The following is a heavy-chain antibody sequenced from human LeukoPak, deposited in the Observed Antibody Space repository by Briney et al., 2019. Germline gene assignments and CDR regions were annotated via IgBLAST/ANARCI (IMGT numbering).Heavy chain of an antibody. Sequence: SETLSLTYTVSGGSISSYYWSWIRQPPGKGLEWIGYIYYSGSTNYNPSLKSRVTISVDTSKNQFSLKLSSVTAADTAVYYCARMSQQLVDYWGQGTLVTVSS. V-gene: IGHV4-59*01. CDR2: IYYSGST. J-gene: IGHJ4*02. CDR1: GGSISSYY. D-gene: IGHD6-13*01. CDR3: ARMSQQLVDY.